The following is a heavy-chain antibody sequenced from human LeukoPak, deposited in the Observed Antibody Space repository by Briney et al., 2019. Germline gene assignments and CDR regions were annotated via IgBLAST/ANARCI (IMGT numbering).Heavy chain of an antibody. V-gene: IGHV3-48*03. Sequence: PGGSLRLSYAASGFIFSSYEMNWVRQAPGKGLEWVSYISTSVSTMYYADSVKGRFTISRDNAKNSLYLQMDSLRADDTAVYYSARAGYCTNGVCYSSNYYMDVWGKGTTVTVSS. CDR1: GFIFSSYE. D-gene: IGHD2-8*01. J-gene: IGHJ6*03. CDR2: ISTSVSTM. CDR3: ARAGYCTNGVCYSSNYYMDV.